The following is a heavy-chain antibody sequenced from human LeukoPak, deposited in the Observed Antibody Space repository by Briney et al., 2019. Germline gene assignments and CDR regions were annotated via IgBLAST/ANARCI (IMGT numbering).Heavy chain of an antibody. CDR2: INHSGST. D-gene: IGHD2-2*02. CDR1: GGSFSGYY. V-gene: IGHV4-34*01. CDR3: ASSLGDCSSTSCYTFDY. Sequence: PSETLSLTCAVYGGSFSGYYWSWICQPPGKGLEWIGEINHSGSTNYNPSLKSRVTISVDTSKNQFSLKLSSVTAADTAVYYCASSLGDCSSTSCYTFDYWGQGTLVTVSS. J-gene: IGHJ4*02.